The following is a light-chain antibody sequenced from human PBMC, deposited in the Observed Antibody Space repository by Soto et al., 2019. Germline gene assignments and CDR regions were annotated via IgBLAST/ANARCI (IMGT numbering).Light chain of an antibody. CDR3: SSYTGGNPSYV. CDR1: SSDVGGYDY. V-gene: IGLV2-8*01. CDR2: EVT. Sequence: QSVLTQPPSASVSPGQSVTISCTGTSSDVGGYDYVSWYQQHPGKAPKLMIYEVTIRPSGLSDRFSASKSGNTASLIVSGRQAEDEADYYCSSYTGGNPSYVFGTGTMATVL. J-gene: IGLJ1*01.